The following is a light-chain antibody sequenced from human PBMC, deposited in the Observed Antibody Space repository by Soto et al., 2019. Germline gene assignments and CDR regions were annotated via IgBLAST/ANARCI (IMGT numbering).Light chain of an antibody. CDR2: ATS. V-gene: IGKV3-15*01. Sequence: EIVMTQSPATLSVSPGERATLSCRASQSVSTNLAWYQQKPGQAPRLLIYATSTRATGIPDRFTGSGSGTELTLTISNLQSEEFAVYQCETYDTKPLITFGQGTRVEIK. J-gene: IGKJ5*01. CDR3: ETYDTKPLIT. CDR1: QSVSTN.